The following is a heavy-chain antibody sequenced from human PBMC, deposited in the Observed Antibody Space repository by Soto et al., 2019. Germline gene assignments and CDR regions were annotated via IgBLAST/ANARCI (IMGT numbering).Heavy chain of an antibody. D-gene: IGHD5-12*01. CDR2: IYYSGST. CDR3: ASLPRARNIEPLRPLGYFDL. J-gene: IGHJ2*01. V-gene: IGHV4-61*01. CDR1: GGSVSSGHNY. Sequence: QVQLQESGPGLVKPSETLSLTCTVSGGSVSSGHNYWSWIRQPPGKGLEWIGYIYYSGSTNYNPALRSRVAISVYTSKNQCSLKLNSVTAADTAVFYCASLPRARNIEPLRPLGYFDLWGRGTLVTVSS.